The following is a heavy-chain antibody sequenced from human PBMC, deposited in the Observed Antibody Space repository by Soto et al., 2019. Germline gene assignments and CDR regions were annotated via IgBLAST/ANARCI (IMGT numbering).Heavy chain of an antibody. V-gene: IGHV3-33*01. CDR3: ARDEIGAGPPGAY. CDR2: IWYDGSNK. CDR1: GFTFSSYG. J-gene: IGHJ4*02. D-gene: IGHD6-19*01. Sequence: QVQLVESGGGVVQPGRSLRLSCAASGFTFSSYGMHWVRQAPGKGLEWVAVIWYDGSNKYYADSVKGRFTISRDNPKNTLYLQMNSLRAEDTAVYYCARDEIGAGPPGAYWGQGTLVTVSS.